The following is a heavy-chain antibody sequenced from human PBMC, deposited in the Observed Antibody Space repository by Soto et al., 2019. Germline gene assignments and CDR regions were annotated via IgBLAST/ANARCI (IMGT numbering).Heavy chain of an antibody. J-gene: IGHJ4*02. D-gene: IGHD2-21*02. CDR1: GGTFSSYA. V-gene: IGHV1-69*13. CDR3: ARDASRGGNSGFDY. CDR2: IIPIFGTA. Sequence: SVKVSCKASGGTFSSYAISWVRQAPGQGLEWMGGIIPIFGTANYAQKFQGRVTITADESTSTAYMELSSLRSEDTAVYYCARDASRGGNSGFDYWGQGTLVTVSS.